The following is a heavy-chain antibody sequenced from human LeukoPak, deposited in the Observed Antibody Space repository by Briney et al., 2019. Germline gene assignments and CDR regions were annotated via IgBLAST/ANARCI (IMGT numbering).Heavy chain of an antibody. CDR2: ISSTSSYI. D-gene: IGHD3-22*01. J-gene: IGHJ3*02. Sequence: GGSLRLSCAGSGFTFSSYSMNWVRQAPGKGLEWVSSISSTSSYIYYADSLKGRFTISRDNAKNSLYLQMNSLRAEDTAVYYCARVTYYDSSGYFDAFDIWGQGTMVTVSS. V-gene: IGHV3-21*01. CDR3: ARVTYYDSSGYFDAFDI. CDR1: GFTFSSYS.